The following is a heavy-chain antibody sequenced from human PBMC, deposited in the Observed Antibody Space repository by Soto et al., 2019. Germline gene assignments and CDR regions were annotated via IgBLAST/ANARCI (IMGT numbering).Heavy chain of an antibody. Sequence: GESLKISCKGSGYSFTSYWIGWVRQMPGKGLEWMGIIYPGDSDTRYSPSFQGQVTISADKSISTAYLQWSSLKASDTAMYYCASAVVVPAASPYSSSWYNDFDIWGQGTRVTVSS. J-gene: IGHJ3*02. CDR1: GYSFTSYW. CDR3: ASAVVVPAASPYSSSWYNDFDI. CDR2: IYPGDSDT. D-gene: IGHD6-13*01. V-gene: IGHV5-51*01.